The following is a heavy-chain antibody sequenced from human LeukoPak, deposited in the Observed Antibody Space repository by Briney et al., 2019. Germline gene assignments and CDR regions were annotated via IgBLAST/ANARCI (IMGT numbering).Heavy chain of an antibody. D-gene: IGHD6-13*01. CDR2: IYYSGST. CDR3: ARHKGVAAGRKNWFDP. CDR1: ARSISSSSDY. Sequence: PSESLSLTCTVSARSISSSSDYWGWIRQPPVKGLEWTGRIYYSGSTYYNPSLQSRVTISVDTSKNQFSLKLSSVTAADTAVYYCARHKGVAAGRKNWFDPWGQGTLVTVSS. J-gene: IGHJ5*02. V-gene: IGHV4-39*01.